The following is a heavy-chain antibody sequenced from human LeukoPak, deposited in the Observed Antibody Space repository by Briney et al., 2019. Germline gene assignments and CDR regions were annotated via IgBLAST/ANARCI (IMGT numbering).Heavy chain of an antibody. CDR1: GGTFSSYA. J-gene: IGHJ6*04. D-gene: IGHD3-10*01. CDR2: IIPIFGTA. Sequence: SVTVSCTASGGTFSSYAISWVRQAPGQGLEWMGGIIPIFGTANYAQKFQGRVTITADKSTSTAYMELSSLRSEDTAVYYCAFGAMVPGSYGMDVWGKGTTVTVSS. CDR3: AFGAMVPGSYGMDV. V-gene: IGHV1-69*06.